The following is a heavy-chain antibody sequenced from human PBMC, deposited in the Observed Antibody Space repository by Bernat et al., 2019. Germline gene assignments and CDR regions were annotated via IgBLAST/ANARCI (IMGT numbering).Heavy chain of an antibody. J-gene: IGHJ6*02. CDR3: AKEVVRGVVIRSVDV. V-gene: IGHV3-30*18. CDR2: ISYHGRKN. D-gene: IGHD3-10*01. Sequence: QVQLVESGGGVVQPGRSLRLSCAASGFAFSTYGMHWVRQGPGKGLGWVAVISYHGRKNYHADSVKGRFTISRENSNNTMYLQMNSLRGEDTGVYYCAKEVVRGVVIRSVDVWGQGTTVTVSS. CDR1: GFAFSTYG.